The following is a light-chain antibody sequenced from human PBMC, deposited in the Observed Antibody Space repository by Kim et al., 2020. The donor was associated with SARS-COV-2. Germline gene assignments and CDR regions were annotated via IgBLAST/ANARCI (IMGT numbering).Light chain of an antibody. V-gene: IGLV1-40*01. CDR1: RSNIGAGYD. J-gene: IGLJ1*01. CDR3: QSYDSSLSGYV. CDR2: GNS. Sequence: RVNITCTGSRSNIGAGYDVHWYQQLPGTAPKLLIYGNSNRPSGVPDRFSGSKSGTSASLAITGLQAEDEADYYCQSYDSSLSGYVFGTGTKVTVL.